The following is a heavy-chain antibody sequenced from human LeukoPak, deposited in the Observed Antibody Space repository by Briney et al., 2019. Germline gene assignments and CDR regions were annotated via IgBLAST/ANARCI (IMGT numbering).Heavy chain of an antibody. CDR1: GFTVSSNY. J-gene: IGHJ6*02. V-gene: IGHV3-9*01. Sequence: GGSLRLSCAASGFTVSSNYMNWVRQAPGKGLEWVSGISWNSGTKGYADSVKGRFTISRDNAKNSLYLQMNSLRGEDAALYYCAVLHYYAMDVWGQGTTVTVSS. D-gene: IGHD2-8*01. CDR3: AVLHYYAMDV. CDR2: ISWNSGTK.